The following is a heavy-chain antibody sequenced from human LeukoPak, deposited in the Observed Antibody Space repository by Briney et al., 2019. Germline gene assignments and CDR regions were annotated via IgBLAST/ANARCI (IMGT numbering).Heavy chain of an antibody. Sequence: SETLSLTCTVSGGSISSYYWSWIRQPPGKGLEWIGYIYFSGTTNYNPSLKSRVTISVDTSKNQFSLKLSSVTAADTAVYYCAREDPQTTVPEGLDVWGQGTTVTVSS. CDR1: GGSISSYY. CDR2: IYFSGTT. J-gene: IGHJ6*02. V-gene: IGHV4-59*01. D-gene: IGHD4-17*01. CDR3: AREDPQTTVPEGLDV.